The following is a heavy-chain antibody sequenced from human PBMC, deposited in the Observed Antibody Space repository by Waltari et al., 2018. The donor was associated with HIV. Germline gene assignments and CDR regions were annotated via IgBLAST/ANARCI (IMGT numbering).Heavy chain of an antibody. J-gene: IGHJ5*02. Sequence: QVQLQESGPGLVKPSETLSLTCTVSGGSISSYYWSWIRQPPGKGLEWIGYIYYSGSTNYNPSLKSRVTISVDTSKNQFSLKLSSVTAADTAVYYCARDYYDSSGYYYGYSPWGQGTLVTVSS. V-gene: IGHV4-59*01. D-gene: IGHD3-22*01. CDR3: ARDYYDSSGYYYGYSP. CDR2: IYYSGST. CDR1: GGSISSYY.